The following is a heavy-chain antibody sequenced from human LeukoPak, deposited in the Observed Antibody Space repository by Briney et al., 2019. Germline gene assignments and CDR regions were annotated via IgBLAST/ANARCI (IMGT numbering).Heavy chain of an antibody. CDR2: IYYSGST. Sequence: SETLSLTCTVSGGSISSSSYYWGWVRPPPGEGLEWIGSIYYSGSTYYSPSLESRVTISVDTSKNQFSLKLTSVTASDTAVYYCARQPRNSDYVWGSYWGQGTLVTVSS. CDR1: GGSISSSSYY. CDR3: ARQPRNSDYVWGSY. V-gene: IGHV4-39*01. D-gene: IGHD3-16*01. J-gene: IGHJ4*02.